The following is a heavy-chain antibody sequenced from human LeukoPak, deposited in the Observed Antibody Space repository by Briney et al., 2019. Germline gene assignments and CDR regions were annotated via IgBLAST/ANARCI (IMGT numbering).Heavy chain of an antibody. D-gene: IGHD6-13*01. J-gene: IGHJ4*02. V-gene: IGHV4-34*01. CDR2: INHSGST. CDR3: ARGWGYSSSWYGY. CDR1: GGPISSYY. Sequence: SETLSLTCTVSGGPISSYYWSWIRQPPGKGLEWIGEINHSGSTNYNPSLKSRVTISVDTSKNQFSLKLSSVTAADTAVYYCARGWGYSSSWYGYWGQGTLVTVSS.